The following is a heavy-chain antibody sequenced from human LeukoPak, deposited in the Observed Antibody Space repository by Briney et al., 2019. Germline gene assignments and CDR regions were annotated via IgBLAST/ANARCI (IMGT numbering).Heavy chain of an antibody. Sequence: PSETLSLTCTVSGGSISSYYWSWVRQPAGKGLEWIGRIYASGNTNYNPSLKGRVTMTVDTSKNQLSLNLSSVTAADTAVYYCARGRGSSWYYFDSWGQETLVTVAS. CDR3: ARGRGSSWYYFDS. V-gene: IGHV4-4*07. CDR2: IYASGNT. D-gene: IGHD6-13*01. J-gene: IGHJ4*02. CDR1: GGSISSYY.